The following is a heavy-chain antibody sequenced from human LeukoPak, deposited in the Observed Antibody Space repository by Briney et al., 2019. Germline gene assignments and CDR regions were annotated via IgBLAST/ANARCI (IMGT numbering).Heavy chain of an antibody. D-gene: IGHD4-11*01. CDR2: ISGSGGST. J-gene: IGHJ4*02. CDR1: GFTFSSYA. V-gene: IGHV3-23*01. CDR3: ARERWDYSIDY. Sequence: GGSLRLSCAASGFTFSSYAMSWVRQAPGKGLEWVSAISGSGGSTYYADSVKGRFTISRDNAKNLLYLQMNSLRAEDTAVYYCARERWDYSIDYWGQGTLVTVSS.